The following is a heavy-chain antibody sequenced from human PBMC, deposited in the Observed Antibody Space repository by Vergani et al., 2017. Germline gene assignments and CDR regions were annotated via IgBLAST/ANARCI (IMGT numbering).Heavy chain of an antibody. V-gene: IGHV4-30-2*01. D-gene: IGHD1-26*01. J-gene: IGHJ6*03. Sequence: QLQLQESASGLVKPSQTLSLTCAVSGGSISSGGYSWSWIRQPPGKGLEWIGYIYHSGSTYYNPSLKSRVTISVDRSKNQFSLKLSSVTAADTAVYYCARDLGGSPPDYYYDMDVWGNGTTVTVSS. CDR3: ARDLGGSPPDYYYDMDV. CDR2: IYHSGST. CDR1: GGSISSGGYS.